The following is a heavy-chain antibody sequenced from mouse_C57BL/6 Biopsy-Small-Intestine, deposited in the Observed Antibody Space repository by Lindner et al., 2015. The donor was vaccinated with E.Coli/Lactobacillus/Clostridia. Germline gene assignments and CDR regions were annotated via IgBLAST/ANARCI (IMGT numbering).Heavy chain of an antibody. Sequence: SVKVSCKASGYTFTSYGISWVRQAPGQGLEYMGWISPYNGNTNYAENLQDRFTLTTDTSTSTAYLELRSLRSDDTAVYFCARAPPALWSGFDEFDIWGQGTLVTVS. CDR1: GYTFTSYG. CDR2: ISPYNGNT. CDR3: ARAPPALWSGFDEFDI. D-gene: IGHD2-2*01. V-gene: IGHV1S20*01. J-gene: IGHJ4*01.